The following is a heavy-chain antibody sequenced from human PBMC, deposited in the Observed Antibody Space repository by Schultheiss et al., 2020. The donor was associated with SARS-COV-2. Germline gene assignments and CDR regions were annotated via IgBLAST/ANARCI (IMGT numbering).Heavy chain of an antibody. V-gene: IGHV3-30*03. CDR1: GFTFSGYG. J-gene: IGHJ4*02. CDR2: ISYDGSNK. Sequence: GGSLRLSCAASGFTFSGYGMHWVRQAPGKGLELVAVISYDGSNKYYADSVKGRFTISRDNSKNTLYLQMNSLRAEDTAVYYCARWKTTVNTGLNFDYWGQGTLVTVSS. D-gene: IGHD4-17*01. CDR3: ARWKTTVNTGLNFDY.